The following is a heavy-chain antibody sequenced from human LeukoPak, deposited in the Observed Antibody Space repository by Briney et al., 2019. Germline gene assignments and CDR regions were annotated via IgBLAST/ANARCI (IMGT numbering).Heavy chain of an antibody. CDR3: ARHDSSGEFDY. CDR1: GGSISNYY. CDR2: IHYSGST. J-gene: IGHJ4*02. Sequence: SETLSLTCTVSGGSISNYYWSWIRKTPGKGLEWIWYIHYSGSTNYNPSLKSRVTISVDTSKNQFSLKLSSVTAADTAVYYCARHDSSGEFDYWGQGTLVTVSS. V-gene: IGHV4-59*08. D-gene: IGHD3-22*01.